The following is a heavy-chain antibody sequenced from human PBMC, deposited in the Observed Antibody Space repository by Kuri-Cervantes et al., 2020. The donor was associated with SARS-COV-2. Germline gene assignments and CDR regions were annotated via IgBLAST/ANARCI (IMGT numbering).Heavy chain of an antibody. V-gene: IGHV1-46*01. CDR2: INPSGGST. J-gene: IGHJ6*02. D-gene: IGHD3-10*01. CDR1: RYTFPRYY. Sequence: SVPVSYQPSRYTFPRYYMHWVRQAPGHGLEWRGIINPSGGSTSYAQKFQGRVTMTRDTSTSTVYMELSSLRSEDPAVYYWAREWFEGYYDGMDVWGQGTTVTVSS. CDR3: AREWFEGYYDGMDV.